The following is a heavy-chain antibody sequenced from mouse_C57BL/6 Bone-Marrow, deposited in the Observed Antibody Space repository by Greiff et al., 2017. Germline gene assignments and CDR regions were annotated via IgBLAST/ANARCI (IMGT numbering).Heavy chain of an antibody. V-gene: IGHV1-69*01. CDR3: ATLRLRDAMDY. J-gene: IGHJ4*01. Sequence: QVQLQQPGAELVMPGASVKLSCKASGYTFTSYWMHWVKQRPGQGLEWIGEIDPSDSYTNYNQKFKGKSTLTVDKSSSTAYMQLSSLTSEDSAVYYCATLRLRDAMDYWGQGTSVTVSS. D-gene: IGHD3-2*02. CDR1: GYTFTSYW. CDR2: IDPSDSYT.